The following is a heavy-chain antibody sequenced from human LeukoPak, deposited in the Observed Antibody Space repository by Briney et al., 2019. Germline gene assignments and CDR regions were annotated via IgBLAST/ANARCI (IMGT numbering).Heavy chain of an antibody. V-gene: IGHV1-2*04. CDR2: INPNSGGT. CDR1: GYTFTGYY. Sequence: ASVKVSCKASGYTFTGYYMHWVRQAPGQGLEWMGWINPNSGGTNYAQKFQGWVTMTRDTSISTAYMELSRLRSDDTAVYYCARGPVNYYGSPYGMDVWGQGTAVTVSS. CDR3: ARGPVNYYGSPYGMDV. D-gene: IGHD3-10*01. J-gene: IGHJ6*02.